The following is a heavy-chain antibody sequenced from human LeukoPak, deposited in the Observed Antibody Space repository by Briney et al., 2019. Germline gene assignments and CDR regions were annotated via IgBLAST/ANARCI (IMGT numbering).Heavy chain of an antibody. D-gene: IGHD6-13*01. CDR2: ISFDGGNK. V-gene: IGHV3-30-3*01. Sequence: GGSLRLSCATSGFTFSMSALHWVRLAPGKGLDWVAVISFDGGNKFYADSVKGRFSISRDNSKNTLYLQMNSLGLDDTAVYFCARGRAGIAAAGFDYWGQGTLVTVSS. J-gene: IGHJ4*02. CDR1: GFTFSMSA. CDR3: ARGRAGIAAAGFDY.